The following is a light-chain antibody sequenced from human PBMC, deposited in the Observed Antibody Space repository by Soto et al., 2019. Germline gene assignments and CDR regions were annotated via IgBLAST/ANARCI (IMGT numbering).Light chain of an antibody. CDR2: EVS. V-gene: IGLV2-8*01. CDR1: SSDVGGYKY. Sequence: SALAQPPSASGSPGQSVTISCTGTSSDVGGYKYVSWYQQHPGKAPKLILYEVSKRPSGVPDRFSGSKSGNTASLTVSGLQAEDEADYYCSSYAGSIYVFGTGTKVTVL. CDR3: SSYAGSIYV. J-gene: IGLJ1*01.